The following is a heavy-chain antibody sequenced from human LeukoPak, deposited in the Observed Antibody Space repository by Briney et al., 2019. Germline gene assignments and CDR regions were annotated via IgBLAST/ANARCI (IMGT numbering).Heavy chain of an antibody. Sequence: SETLSLTCTVSGGSISSSSYYWGWIRQPPGKGLEWIGSIYYSGSTYYNPSLKSRVTISVDTSKNQFSLKLSSVTAADTAVYYCARTYYYGSGSYSYAFDIWGQGTMVTVSS. CDR1: GGSISSSSYY. CDR2: IYYSGST. J-gene: IGHJ3*02. V-gene: IGHV4-39*07. D-gene: IGHD3-10*01. CDR3: ARTYYYGSGSYSYAFDI.